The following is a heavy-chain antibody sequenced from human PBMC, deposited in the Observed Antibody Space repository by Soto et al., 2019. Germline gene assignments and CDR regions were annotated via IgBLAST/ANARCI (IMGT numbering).Heavy chain of an antibody. D-gene: IGHD5-18*01. Sequence: SETLSLTCAVYGGSFSGYYWSWIRQPPGKGLEWIGEINHSGSTNYNPSLKSRVTISVDTSKNQLSLKLSSVTAADTAVYYCACIFSGGYGYGFYYYGMDVWGQGTTVTV. CDR1: GGSFSGYY. J-gene: IGHJ6*02. CDR3: ACIFSGGYGYGFYYYGMDV. CDR2: INHSGST. V-gene: IGHV4-34*01.